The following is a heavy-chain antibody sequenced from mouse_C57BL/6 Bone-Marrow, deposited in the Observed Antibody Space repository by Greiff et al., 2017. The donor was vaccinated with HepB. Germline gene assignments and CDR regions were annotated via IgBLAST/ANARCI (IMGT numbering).Heavy chain of an antibody. Sequence: QVQLKQSGAELARPGASVKMSCKASGYTFTSYTMHWVKQRPGQGLEWIGYINPSSGYTKYNQKFKDKATLTADKSSSTAYMQLSSLTSEDSAVYYCARKTTVRSFYAMDYWGQGTSVTVSS. J-gene: IGHJ4*01. CDR3: ARKTTVRSFYAMDY. D-gene: IGHD1-1*01. V-gene: IGHV1-4*01. CDR2: INPSSGYT. CDR1: GYTFTSYT.